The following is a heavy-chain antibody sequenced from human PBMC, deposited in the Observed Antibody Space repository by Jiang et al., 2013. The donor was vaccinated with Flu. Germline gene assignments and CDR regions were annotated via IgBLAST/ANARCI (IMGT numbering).Heavy chain of an antibody. V-gene: IGHV4-39*07. J-gene: IGHJ4*02. CDR2: IYYSGST. D-gene: IGHD3-3*01. Sequence: GSGLVKPSETLSLTCTVSGGSISSSSYYWGWIRQPPGKGLEWIGSIYYSGSTYYNPSLKSRVTISVDTSKNQFSLKLSSVTAADTAVYYCARDGRVEWFPRDSWGQGTLVTVSS. CDR3: ARDGRVEWFPRDS. CDR1: GGSISSSSYY.